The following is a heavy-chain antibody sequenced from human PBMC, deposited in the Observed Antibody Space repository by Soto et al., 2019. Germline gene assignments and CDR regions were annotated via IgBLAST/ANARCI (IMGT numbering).Heavy chain of an antibody. CDR2: IHYNGNT. CDR3: AREGNLGRWLQPLGF. V-gene: IGHV4-59*01. CDR1: GDSISAYC. Sequence: SETLSLTCTVSGDSISAYCWSWVRQPPGKGLEWIGNIHYNGNTKYNPSLKSRVTMSLDTSKNQFSLRLISVTAADTAKYFCAREGNLGRWLQPLGFWGQGTLVTVSS. J-gene: IGHJ4*02. D-gene: IGHD5-12*01.